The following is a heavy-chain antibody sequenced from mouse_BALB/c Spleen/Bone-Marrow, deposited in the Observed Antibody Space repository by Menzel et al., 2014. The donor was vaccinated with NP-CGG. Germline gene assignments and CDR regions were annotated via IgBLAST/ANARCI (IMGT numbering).Heavy chain of an antibody. J-gene: IGHJ3*01. CDR1: GYTFTNYW. V-gene: IGHV1-7*01. CDR2: INPSTGYT. Sequence: VQLQQSGAELAKPGASVKMSCKASGYTFTNYWMHWVKQRPGQGLEWIGYINPSTGYTEYKQKFKDKATLTADKSSSTAYMQLSSLTSEDSAVYYCARRGIYYGNYFAYWGQGTLVTVSA. CDR3: ARRGIYYGNYFAY. D-gene: IGHD2-1*01.